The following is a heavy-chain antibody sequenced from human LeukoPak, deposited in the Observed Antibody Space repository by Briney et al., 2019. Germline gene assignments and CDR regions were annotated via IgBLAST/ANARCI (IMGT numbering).Heavy chain of an antibody. CDR2: INPSGGST. CDR1: GYTFTSYY. CDR3: ARQTGSGLFILP. V-gene: IGHV1-46*01. D-gene: IGHD3/OR15-3a*01. Sequence: ASVKVSCKASGYTFTSYYMHWVRQAPGQGLEWMGIINPSGGSTSYAQKFQGRVTMTRDMSTSTVYMELSSLRSEDTAVYYCARQTGSGLFILPGGQGTLVTVSP. J-gene: IGHJ4*02.